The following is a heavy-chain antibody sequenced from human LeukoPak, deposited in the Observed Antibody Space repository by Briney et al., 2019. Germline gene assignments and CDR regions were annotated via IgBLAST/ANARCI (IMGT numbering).Heavy chain of an antibody. Sequence: ASVKASCKASGYTFTAYYMHWVRKSPGQGLEWMGWINPNSGGTNYAQKFQGRVTMTRDTSISTAYMELSRLRSDDTAVYYCARGGPDYYYYMDVWGQGTLVTVSS. V-gene: IGHV1-2*02. D-gene: IGHD1-14*01. CDR3: ARGGPDYYYYMDV. J-gene: IGHJ6*03. CDR2: INPNSGGT. CDR1: GYTFTAYY.